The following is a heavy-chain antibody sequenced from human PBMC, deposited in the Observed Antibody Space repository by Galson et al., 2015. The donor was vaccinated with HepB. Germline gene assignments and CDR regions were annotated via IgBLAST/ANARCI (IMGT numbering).Heavy chain of an antibody. CDR2: VSGYDGSA. CDR3: ARDSRLELHLNNYYSYGMDV. D-gene: IGHD1-7*01. Sequence: SVKVSCKASGYEFNKYGLSWVRQAPGQGLEWMGWVSGYDGSANYAPKFQDRVTMTTEKSTGTAYMEMRSLRSDDTAVYYCARDSRLELHLNNYYSYGMDVWGQGTAVTVSS. J-gene: IGHJ6*02. V-gene: IGHV1-18*01. CDR1: GYEFNKYG.